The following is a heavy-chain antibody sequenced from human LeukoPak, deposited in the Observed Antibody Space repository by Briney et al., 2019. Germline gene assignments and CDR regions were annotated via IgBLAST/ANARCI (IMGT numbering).Heavy chain of an antibody. D-gene: IGHD2-21*02. CDR3: AREAYCGGDCLGPLDY. Sequence: ASVKVSCKASGYTFTSYGISWVRQAPGRGLEWMGWISAYNGNTNYAQKLQGRVTMTTDTSTSTAYMELRSLRSDDTAVYYCAREAYCGGDCLGPLDYWGQGTLVTVSS. CDR1: GYTFTSYG. CDR2: ISAYNGNT. J-gene: IGHJ4*02. V-gene: IGHV1-18*01.